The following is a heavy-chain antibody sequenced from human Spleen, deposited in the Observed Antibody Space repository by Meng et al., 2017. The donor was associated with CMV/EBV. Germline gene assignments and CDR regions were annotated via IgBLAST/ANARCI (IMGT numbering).Heavy chain of an antibody. CDR2: ISGSGGST. CDR3: VREGAVAGYGMDV. Sequence: GESLKISCAASGFTFSSYAMSWVRQAPGKGLEWVSAISGSGGSTYYADSVKGRFTISRDNSKNTLYLQMNSLRVDDTAVYYCVREGAVAGYGMDVWGQGTTVTVSS. J-gene: IGHJ6*02. CDR1: GFTFSSYA. D-gene: IGHD6-19*01. V-gene: IGHV3-23*01.